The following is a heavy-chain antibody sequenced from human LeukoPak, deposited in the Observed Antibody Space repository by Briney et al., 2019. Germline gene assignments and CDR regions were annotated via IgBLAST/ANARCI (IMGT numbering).Heavy chain of an antibody. Sequence: ASVKVSCKASGYTFTGNYMHWVRQAPGQGLEWMGRINPNSGGTNYAQKFQGRVTMTRDTSISTAYMELSRLRSDDTAVYYCARVKSGYSSGWYRGYIDYWGQGTLVTVSS. D-gene: IGHD6-19*01. CDR2: INPNSGGT. CDR3: ARVKSGYSSGWYRGYIDY. CDR1: GYTFTGNY. V-gene: IGHV1-2*06. J-gene: IGHJ4*02.